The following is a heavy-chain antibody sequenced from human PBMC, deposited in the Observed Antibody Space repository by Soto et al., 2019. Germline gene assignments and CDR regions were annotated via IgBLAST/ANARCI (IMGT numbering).Heavy chain of an antibody. J-gene: IGHJ4*02. V-gene: IGHV3-7*05. D-gene: IGHD2-15*01. CDR1: GFTFSSYW. CDR2: RKQDGSEK. CDR3: ARHAGRLVAPFDY. Sequence: GGSLRLSCAASGFTFSSYWMSWVRQAPGKGLEWVANRKQDGSEKYYVDSLKGRFTISRDNAKNSLYLQMNSLRAEDTAVYYCARHAGRLVAPFDYWGQGTLVTVSS.